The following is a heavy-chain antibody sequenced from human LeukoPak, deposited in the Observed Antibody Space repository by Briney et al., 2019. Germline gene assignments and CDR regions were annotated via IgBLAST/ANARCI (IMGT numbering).Heavy chain of an antibody. Sequence: PGGSLRLSCAHSGFTVSSNYMRWVRQAPGKGLEWVSVIYSGGSTHYADSVKGRFTISRDNSKNTLYLQMNSLRAEDTAVYYCARDRLHYDSLTGYPADWGQGTLVTVSS. V-gene: IGHV3-66*01. CDR3: ARDRLHYDSLTGYPAD. CDR1: GFTVSSNY. D-gene: IGHD3-9*01. CDR2: IYSGGST. J-gene: IGHJ4*02.